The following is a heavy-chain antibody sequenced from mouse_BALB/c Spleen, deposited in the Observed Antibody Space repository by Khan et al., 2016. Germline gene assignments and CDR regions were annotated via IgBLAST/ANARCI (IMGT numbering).Heavy chain of an antibody. D-gene: IGHD2-1*01. V-gene: IGHV5-4*02. J-gene: IGHJ1*01. CDR3: TSYYGNNANLEV. Sequence: EVELVESGGGLVKPGGSLKLSCAASGFTFSDYYMSWVRQTPEKRLEWVATISDGGAYTYYPDSVKGRFTISRDNAKNTLYLQMSSLKCNETAMDYCTSYYGNNANLEVWGQGTTVTVSS. CDR2: ISDGGAYT. CDR1: GFTFSDYY.